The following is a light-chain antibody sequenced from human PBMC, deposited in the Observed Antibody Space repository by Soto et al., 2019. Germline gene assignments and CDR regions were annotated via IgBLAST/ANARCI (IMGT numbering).Light chain of an antibody. V-gene: IGLV2-14*03. J-gene: IGLJ1*01. CDR3: SSYTPSSTPFV. Sequence: QSVLTQPASVSGSPGQSITISCTGTSSDVGGYNFVSWYQHHPGKAPKLIIYDVSNRPSGVSNRFSGSKSGNTASLTISGLQAEDEADYYCSSYTPSSTPFVFGTGTKVTVL. CDR1: SSDVGGYNF. CDR2: DVS.